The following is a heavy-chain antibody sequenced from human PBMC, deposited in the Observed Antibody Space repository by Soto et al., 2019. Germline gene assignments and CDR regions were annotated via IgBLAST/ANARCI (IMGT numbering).Heavy chain of an antibody. CDR2: LSSTNKAI. D-gene: IGHD3-22*01. CDR1: GFNFSGYY. V-gene: IGHV3-48*02. Sequence: LRLSCAASGFNFSGYYMNWVRQAPGKGLEGLACLSSTNKAIYYADSVKGRFTISRDNAKNSLFLQMNSLRDEDTAVYYCARDRVTSDISTYVYTFDYWGQGTLVTVSS. CDR3: ARDRVTSDISTYVYTFDY. J-gene: IGHJ4*02.